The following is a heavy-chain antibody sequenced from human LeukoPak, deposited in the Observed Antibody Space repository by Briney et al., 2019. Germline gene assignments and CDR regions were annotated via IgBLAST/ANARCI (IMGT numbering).Heavy chain of an antibody. CDR2: IDDPGTM. D-gene: IGHD1-26*01. J-gene: IGHJ3*02. V-gene: IGHV3-23*01. CDR3: ARDVGFIVGATPGAFDI. CDR1: GFNFNLYA. Sequence: GGSLRLSCAPSGFNFNLYAMTWVRQAPGKGLEWVSTIDDPGTMYNTDSLKGRFTISRDNTKNTLYLQMNSLRADDTAVYYCARDVGFIVGATPGAFDIWGQGTMVTVSS.